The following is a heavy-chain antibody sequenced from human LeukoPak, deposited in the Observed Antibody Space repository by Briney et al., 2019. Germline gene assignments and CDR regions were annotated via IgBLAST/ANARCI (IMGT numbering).Heavy chain of an antibody. V-gene: IGHV3-9*01. J-gene: IGHJ4*02. CDR2: ISWNSGSI. CDR3: AKDSPPGGSSSTYYFDY. D-gene: IGHD6-6*01. CDR1: GFTFDDYA. Sequence: KSGGSLRLSCAASGFTFDDYAMHWVRQAPGKGLEWVSGISWNSGSIGYADSVKGRFTISRDNAKNSLCLQMNSLRAEDTALYYCAKDSPPGGSSSTYYFDYWGQGTLVTVSS.